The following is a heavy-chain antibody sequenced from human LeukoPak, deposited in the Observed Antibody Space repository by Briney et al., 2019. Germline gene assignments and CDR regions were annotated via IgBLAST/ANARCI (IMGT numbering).Heavy chain of an antibody. CDR2: IYYSGST. CDR3: ARDRDYGAGAFDI. J-gene: IGHJ3*02. V-gene: IGHV4-59*01. CDR1: GGSISSYY. D-gene: IGHD4-17*01. Sequence: SETLSLTCTVSGGSISSYYWSWIRQPPGKGLEWIGYIYYSGSTNYNPPLKSRVTISVDTSKNQFSLKLSSVTAADTAVYYCARDRDYGAGAFDIWGQGTMVTVSS.